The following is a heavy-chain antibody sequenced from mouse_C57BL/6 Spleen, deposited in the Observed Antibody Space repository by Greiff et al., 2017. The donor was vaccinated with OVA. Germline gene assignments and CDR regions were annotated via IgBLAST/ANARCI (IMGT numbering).Heavy chain of an antibody. Sequence: VQLQQPGAELVKPGASVTLSCKASGYTFTSYWMHWVKQRPGQGLEWIGMIHPNSGSTNYNEKFKSKATLTVDKSSSTAYMQLSSLTSEDSAVYYCARWLLRRYAMDYWGQGTSVTVSS. D-gene: IGHD2-3*01. CDR2: IHPNSGST. CDR3: ARWLLRRYAMDY. CDR1: GYTFTSYW. J-gene: IGHJ4*01. V-gene: IGHV1-64*01.